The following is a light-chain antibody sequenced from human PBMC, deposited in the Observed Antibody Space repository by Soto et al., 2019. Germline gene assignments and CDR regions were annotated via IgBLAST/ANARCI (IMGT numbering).Light chain of an antibody. CDR2: DVS. J-gene: IGLJ1*01. Sequence: QSVLTQPHLVSGSPGQSVTISCTGTSSDVGGYNYVSWYQHHPGKAPKLIIYDVSERPSGVPDRFSGSKSGNTGNTASLTISGLQAEDEADYYCCSYAGSYTHVFGSGTKLTVL. V-gene: IGLV2-11*01. CDR1: SSDVGGYNY. CDR3: CSYAGSYTHV.